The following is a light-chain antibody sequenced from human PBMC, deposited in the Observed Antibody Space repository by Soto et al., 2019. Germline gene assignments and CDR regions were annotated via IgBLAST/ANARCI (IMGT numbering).Light chain of an antibody. J-gene: IGKJ1*01. CDR2: AAS. V-gene: IGKV1-39*01. Sequence: DIQMTQSPSSLSTSVGYRFTISCRASQSISSFLNWFQQKPGKAPKLLIYAASSLQSGVPSRFSGSGSGTNFTLTIDSLQPEDFATYYCQQSYSIWWTFGQGTKVDIK. CDR1: QSISSF. CDR3: QQSYSIWWT.